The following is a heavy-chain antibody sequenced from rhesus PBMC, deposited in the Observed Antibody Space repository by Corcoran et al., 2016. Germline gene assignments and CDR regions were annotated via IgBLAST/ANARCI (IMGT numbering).Heavy chain of an antibody. CDR2: ISGCSGST. V-gene: IGHV4-65*01. Sequence: HVQLQDSGQGLVKPSETLSLTCAVSGRSFSSSNWSSWISQPPGKGLEWIVYISGCSGSTYYNPSLKSRVTISTDTSKNQCSLKLSSVTAADTAVYYCAGGYDSGYYIFDYWGQGVLVTVSS. J-gene: IGHJ4*01. D-gene: IGHD3-28*01. CDR3: AGGYDSGYYIFDY. CDR1: GRSFSSSNW.